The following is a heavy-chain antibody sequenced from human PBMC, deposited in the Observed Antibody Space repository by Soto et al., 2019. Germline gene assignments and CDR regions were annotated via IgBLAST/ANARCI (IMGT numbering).Heavy chain of an antibody. CDR1: GGSFSGYY. CDR2: INHSGST. J-gene: IGHJ6*02. D-gene: IGHD1-7*01. CDR3: ARMEVRGLTGTTRGYYYYYYGMDV. V-gene: IGHV4-34*01. Sequence: SETLSLTCAVHGGSFSGYYWSWIRQPPGKGLEWIGEINHSGSTNYNPSLKSRVTISVDTSKNQFSLKLSSVTAADTAVYYCARMEVRGLTGTTRGYYYYYYGMDVWGQGTTVTVSS.